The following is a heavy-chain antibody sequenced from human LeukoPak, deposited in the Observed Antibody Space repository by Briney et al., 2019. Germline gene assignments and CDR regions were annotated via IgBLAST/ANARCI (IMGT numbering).Heavy chain of an antibody. Sequence: GESLKISCLGSGYTFSDYWIGWVRQMPGKGLDWMGIIFPADSDTKYSPSLQGQVTISADKSIDTAYLQWSSLKASDTGMYYCAVTRGSGILETFDVWGQGTMVTVSS. D-gene: IGHD3-10*01. CDR2: IFPADSDT. CDR3: AVTRGSGILETFDV. J-gene: IGHJ3*01. CDR1: GYTFSDYW. V-gene: IGHV5-51*01.